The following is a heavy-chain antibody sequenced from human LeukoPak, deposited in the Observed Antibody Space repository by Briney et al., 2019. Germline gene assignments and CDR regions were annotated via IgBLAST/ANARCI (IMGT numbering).Heavy chain of an antibody. CDR3: ARGLGYYYDSSGYYFIQTWPH. V-gene: IGHV5-51*01. D-gene: IGHD3-22*01. CDR1: GYSFTNYW. CDR2: VYPGDSDT. J-gene: IGHJ4*02. Sequence: GESLKISCKGSGYSFTNYWIGWVRQMPGKGLEWMGIVYPGDSDTRHSPSFQGQVTISADKSISTAYLQWNSLKASDTAMYYCARGLGYYYDSSGYYFIQTWPHWGQGTLVTVSS.